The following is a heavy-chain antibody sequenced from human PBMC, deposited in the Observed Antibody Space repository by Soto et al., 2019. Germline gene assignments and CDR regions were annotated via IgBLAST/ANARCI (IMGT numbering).Heavy chain of an antibody. Sequence: EVQLVESGGGLVQPGGSLRLSCAASGFTFSDYWMSWVRQAPGKGLEWVANIKVDGSEKNYVDSVKGRFTISRDNAKNSVYLQMDSLRAEDTAVYYGASATVRGHGTLVTVSS. CDR2: IKVDGSEK. V-gene: IGHV3-7*05. D-gene: IGHD1-26*01. CDR1: GFTFSDYW. CDR3: ASATV. J-gene: IGHJ4*03.